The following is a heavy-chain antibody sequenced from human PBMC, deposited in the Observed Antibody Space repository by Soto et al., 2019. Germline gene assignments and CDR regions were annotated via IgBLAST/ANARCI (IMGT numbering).Heavy chain of an antibody. V-gene: IGHV5-10-1*01. CDR2: IDPSDSYT. Sequence: PGESLKISCKGSGYSFTSYWISWMRQMPGKGLEWMGRIDPSDSYTNYSPSFQGHVTISADKSISTAYLQWSSLKASDTAMYYCARLRIAAATYYYYGRDVWGQGTTCTVSS. D-gene: IGHD6-13*01. CDR1: GYSFTSYW. CDR3: ARLRIAAATYYYYGRDV. J-gene: IGHJ6*02.